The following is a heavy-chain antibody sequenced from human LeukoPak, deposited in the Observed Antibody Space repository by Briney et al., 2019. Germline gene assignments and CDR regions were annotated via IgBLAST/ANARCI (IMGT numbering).Heavy chain of an antibody. J-gene: IGHJ3*02. CDR2: IYTSGST. D-gene: IGHD3-9*01. V-gene: IGHV4-4*07. CDR3: ARGVNFAHILTGYFRFAAFDI. CDR1: GGSISSYY. Sequence: SETLSLTCTVSGGSISSYYWSWIRQPAGKGLEWIGRIYTSGSTNYNPSLKSRVTMSVDTSKNQFSLKLSSVTAADTAVYYCARGVNFAHILTGYFRFAAFDIWGQGTVVTVSS.